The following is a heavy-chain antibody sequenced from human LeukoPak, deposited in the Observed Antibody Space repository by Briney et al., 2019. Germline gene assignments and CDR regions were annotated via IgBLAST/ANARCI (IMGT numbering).Heavy chain of an antibody. D-gene: IGHD3-16*01. J-gene: IGHJ4*02. CDR1: GYTFTSYG. CDR3: ARVFVTAPDLFYSHY. Sequence: ASVKVSCKASGYTFTSYGISWVRQAPGQGLEWMGWISAYNGNTNYAQKLQGRVTMTTDTSTSTAYMELRSLRSDDTAVYYCARVFVTAPDLFYSHYWPQGTLPTVSS. CDR2: ISAYNGNT. V-gene: IGHV1-18*01.